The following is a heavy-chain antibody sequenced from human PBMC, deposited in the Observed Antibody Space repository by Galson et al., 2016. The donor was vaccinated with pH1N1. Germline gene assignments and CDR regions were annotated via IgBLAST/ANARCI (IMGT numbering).Heavy chain of an antibody. Sequence: LSLTCTVSGGSISSGSYYWSWIRQPAGKGLEWIGYIYTSGSTNYNPSLKSRVTISVDTSKNQFSLKLNSVTAADTAVYYCAKAPYGDYVKWFDPWGQGTLVTVSS. CDR3: AKAPYGDYVKWFDP. CDR2: IYTSGST. V-gene: IGHV4-61*09. CDR1: GGSISSGSYY. D-gene: IGHD4-17*01. J-gene: IGHJ5*02.